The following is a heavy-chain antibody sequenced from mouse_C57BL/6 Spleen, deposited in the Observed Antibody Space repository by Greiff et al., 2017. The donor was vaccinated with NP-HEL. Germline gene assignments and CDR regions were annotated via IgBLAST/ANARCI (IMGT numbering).Heavy chain of an antibody. D-gene: IGHD2-5*01. CDR2: IDPSDSYT. CDR1: GYPFTSYW. J-gene: IGHJ1*03. V-gene: IGHV1-59*01. CDR3: ARCYSKTYWYFDV. Sequence: QVQLQQPGAELVRPGTSVKLSCKASGYPFTSYWMHWVKQRPGQGLEWIGVIDPSDSYTNYNQKFKGKATLTVDTSSSTAYMQLSSLTSEDSAVYYCARCYSKTYWYFDVWGTGTTVTVSS.